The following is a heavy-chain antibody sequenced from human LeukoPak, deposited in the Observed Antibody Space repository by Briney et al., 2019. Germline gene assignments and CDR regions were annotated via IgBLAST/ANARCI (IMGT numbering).Heavy chain of an antibody. CDR1: GYTFTSYS. Sequence: GESLKISFKGSGYTFTSYSIGWVRQMPGKGLEWTGIIYPGDSDTRYSPSFQGQVTISADKSISTAYLQWSSLKASDTAMYYCARQRYSSGWSTLNWLDPWGQGTLVTVSS. CDR2: IYPGDSDT. D-gene: IGHD6-19*01. J-gene: IGHJ5*02. CDR3: ARQRYSSGWSTLNWLDP. V-gene: IGHV5-51*01.